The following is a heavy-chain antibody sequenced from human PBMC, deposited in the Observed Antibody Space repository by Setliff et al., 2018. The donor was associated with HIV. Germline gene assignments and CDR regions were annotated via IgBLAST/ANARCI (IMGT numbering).Heavy chain of an antibody. CDR3: ARGRGQWLVLLDSFDAFDI. D-gene: IGHD6-19*01. Sequence: SVKVSCKASGGTFSSYAISWVRQAPGQGLEWMGGIIPIFGTANYAQKFQGRVTITTDESTSTAYMELSSLRSEDTAVYYCARGRGQWLVLLDSFDAFDIWGQGTMVTVSS. CDR1: GGTFSSYA. CDR2: IIPIFGTA. V-gene: IGHV1-69*05. J-gene: IGHJ3*02.